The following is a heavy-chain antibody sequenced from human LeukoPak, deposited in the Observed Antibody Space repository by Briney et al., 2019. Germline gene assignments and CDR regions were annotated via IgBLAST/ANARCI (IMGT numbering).Heavy chain of an antibody. CDR3: ARRIGGGDAFDI. D-gene: IGHD2-15*01. J-gene: IGHJ3*02. Sequence: SETLSLTCTVSGGSISSGGYYWSWIRQPPGKGLEWIGYIYHSGSTYYNPSLKSRVTISVDRSKNQFSLKLSSVTAADTAVYYCARRIGGGDAFDIWGQGTMVTVSS. CDR2: IYHSGST. V-gene: IGHV4-30-2*01. CDR1: GGSISSGGYY.